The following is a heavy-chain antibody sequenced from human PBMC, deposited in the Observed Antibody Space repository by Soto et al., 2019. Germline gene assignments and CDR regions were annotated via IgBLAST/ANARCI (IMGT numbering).Heavy chain of an antibody. D-gene: IGHD2-2*01. CDR3: ARTVVPAGNNWFDP. CDR1: GWAFCGYY. CDR2: INHSGST. J-gene: IGHJ5*02. V-gene: IGHV4-34*01. Sequence: SETLFLTCAVFGWAFCGYYWSWIRPPPGKGLEWIGEINHSGSTNYNPSLKSRVTISVDTSKNQFSLKLSSVTAADTAVYYCARTVVPAGNNWFDPWGQGTLVTVSS.